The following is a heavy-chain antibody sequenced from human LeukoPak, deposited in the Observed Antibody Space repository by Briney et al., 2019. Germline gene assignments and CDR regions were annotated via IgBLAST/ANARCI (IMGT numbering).Heavy chain of an antibody. D-gene: IGHD6-19*01. CDR3: ARHYRSRGSFDY. CDR2: IDPSDSYT. J-gene: IGHJ4*02. V-gene: IGHV5-10-1*01. CDR1: GYSFTSYW. Sequence: GESLKISCKGSGYSFTSYWIIWVRQMPGKGLEWMGRIDPSDSYTNYSPSFQGHVTISADKSISTAYLQWSSLKASDTAMYYCARHYRSRGSFDYWGQGTLVTVSS.